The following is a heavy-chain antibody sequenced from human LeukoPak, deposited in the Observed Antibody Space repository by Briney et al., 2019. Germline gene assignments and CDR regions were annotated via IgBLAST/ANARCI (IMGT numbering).Heavy chain of an antibody. CDR3: ARQGIVVADSFDP. CDR2: VDPTDSYT. J-gene: IGHJ5*02. D-gene: IGHD6-19*01. Sequence: HGESLKISCKCSGYSFTNYWISWVRQMPGKALEWIGRVDPTDSYTNYSPSFQGHVAISVDKSISTAYLQWSSLKASDTAMYYCARQGIVVADSFDPWGQGTLVTVSS. V-gene: IGHV5-10-1*01. CDR1: GYSFTNYW.